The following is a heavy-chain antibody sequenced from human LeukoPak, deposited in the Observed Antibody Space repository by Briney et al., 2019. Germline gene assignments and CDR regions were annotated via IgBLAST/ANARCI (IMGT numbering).Heavy chain of an antibody. CDR1: GDSINSLDL. V-gene: IGHV4-4*02. CDR3: ARDLGFYDSSGRYFDY. Sequence: PSETLSLTCTVSGDSINSLDLWSWVRQPPGKGLEWIGEMYLSGATHSNPSVKSRVTISIDTSKNQFSLKLRSVTAADTAVYYCARDLGFYDSSGRYFDYWGQGTLVTVSS. D-gene: IGHD3-22*01. CDR2: MYLSGAT. J-gene: IGHJ4*02.